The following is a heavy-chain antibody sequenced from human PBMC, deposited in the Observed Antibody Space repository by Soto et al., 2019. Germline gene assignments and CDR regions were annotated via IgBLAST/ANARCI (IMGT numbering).Heavy chain of an antibody. V-gene: IGHV4-30-4*08. CDR2: IYYTGNT. CDR1: GGSVSSGSYY. CDR3: ARDYSNDGWFDP. Sequence: PSETLSLTCTVSGGSVSSGSYYWSWIRQHPGRGLEWIGYIYYTGNTYYNPSLKSRVTISVDTSKNQFSLKLSSVTAADTAVYYCARDYSNDGWFDPWGQGTLVTVSS. D-gene: IGHD4-4*01. J-gene: IGHJ5*02.